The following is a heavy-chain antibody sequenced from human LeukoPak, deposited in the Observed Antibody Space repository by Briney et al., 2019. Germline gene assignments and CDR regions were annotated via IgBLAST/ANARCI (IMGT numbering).Heavy chain of an antibody. J-gene: IGHJ4*02. CDR3: AIGYYISSRFDS. CDR2: VNSDGSTT. CDR1: GFPFSNYW. D-gene: IGHD6-13*01. V-gene: IGHV3-74*01. Sequence: GGSLRLSCADPGFPFSNYWMHWVRQAPGKGLVWVSRVNSDGSTTNYADSVKGRFTISRDNAENTLYMRMNSLRPEDTAVYYCAIGYYISSRFDSWGQGTLVTVSS.